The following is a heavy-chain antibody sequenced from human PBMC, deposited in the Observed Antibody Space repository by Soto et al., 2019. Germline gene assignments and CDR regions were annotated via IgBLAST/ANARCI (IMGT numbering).Heavy chain of an antibody. V-gene: IGHV4-59*01. CDR2: IYYSGSA. J-gene: IGHJ4*02. CDR1: GGSISSYY. D-gene: IGHD3-10*01. Sequence: SETLSLTCTVSGGSISSYYWSWIRQPPGKGLEWIGYIYYSGSANYNPSLKSRVTISVDTSKNQFSLRLSSVTAADTAVYYCARSAGSGSYSPPGYWGQGTLVTVSS. CDR3: ARSAGSGSYSPPGY.